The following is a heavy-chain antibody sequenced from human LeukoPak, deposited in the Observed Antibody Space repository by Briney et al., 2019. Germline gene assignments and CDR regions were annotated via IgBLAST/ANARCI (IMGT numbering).Heavy chain of an antibody. CDR3: AKGDGEFEY. D-gene: IGHD3-10*01. CDR1: GYKFTSYW. CDR2: LYPSDSHT. J-gene: IGHJ4*02. Sequence: GESLRISCEASGYKFTSYWIGWMRQMPGKVLECMGVLYPSDSHTRYNLSFEGQVTISADKSINTAYLQWSSLRPSDTAVYYCAKGDGEFEYWGQGTLVTVSS. V-gene: IGHV5-51*01.